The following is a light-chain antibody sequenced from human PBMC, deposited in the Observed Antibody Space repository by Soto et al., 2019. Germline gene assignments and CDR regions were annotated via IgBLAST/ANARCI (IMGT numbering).Light chain of an antibody. CDR1: QGLVYSDGNTF. J-gene: IGKJ1*01. CDR3: VQGTHWPWT. CDR2: QVS. Sequence: DVVMTQSPLSLSVTLGQPASISCRSSQGLVYSDGNTFLNWFHQRPGRSPRRLIYQVSNRDSGVPDRFSGSGSGTDYTLTISGVEAEDVGIYYCVQGTHWPWTFGQGTKVEIK. V-gene: IGKV2-30*01.